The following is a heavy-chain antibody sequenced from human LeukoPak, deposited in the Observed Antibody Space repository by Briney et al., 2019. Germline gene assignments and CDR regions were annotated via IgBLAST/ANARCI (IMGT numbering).Heavy chain of an antibody. V-gene: IGHV3-7*01. J-gene: IGHJ4*02. CDR1: GFNFRNSW. CDR3: ARDLIFDY. Sequence: GGSLRLSCVASGFNFRNSWMTWVRQAPGKGLEWVANIKQDGTKTYYADSVKGRFTISRDNAKNSLYLQMNSLRVEDTAVYYCARDLIFDYWGQGTLVTVSS. D-gene: IGHD3-10*01. CDR2: IKQDGTKT.